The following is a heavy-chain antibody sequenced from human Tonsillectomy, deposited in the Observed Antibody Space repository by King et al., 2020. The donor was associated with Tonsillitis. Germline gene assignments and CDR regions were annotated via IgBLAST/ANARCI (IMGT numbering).Heavy chain of an antibody. J-gene: IGHJ4*02. CDR2: ISYDGSNK. V-gene: IGHV3-30*04. CDR1: GFTFSSYA. CDR3: AGLVVVAATNLFDY. D-gene: IGHD2-15*01. Sequence: VQLVESGGGVVQPGRSLRLSCAASGFTFSSYAMHWVRQAPGKGLEWVAVISYDGSNKYYADSVKGRFTISRDNSKNTLYLQMNSLRAEDTAVYYCAGLVVVAATNLFDYWGQGTLVTVSS.